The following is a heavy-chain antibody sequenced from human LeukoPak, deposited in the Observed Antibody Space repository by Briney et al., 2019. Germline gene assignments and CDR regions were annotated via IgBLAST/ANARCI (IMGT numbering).Heavy chain of an antibody. CDR3: ARVKRDCSGGSCYSYDY. CDR1: RFTFNTYA. CDR2: ISGNGDIT. J-gene: IGHJ4*02. Sequence: GGFLRLSCAASRFTFNTYAVNWVRQAPGKGLEWVSAISGNGDITYYADSVRGRFTISRDNSKNTLYLQMNSLRAEDTAVYYCARVKRDCSGGSCYSYDYWGQGTLVTVSS. V-gene: IGHV3-23*01. D-gene: IGHD2-15*01.